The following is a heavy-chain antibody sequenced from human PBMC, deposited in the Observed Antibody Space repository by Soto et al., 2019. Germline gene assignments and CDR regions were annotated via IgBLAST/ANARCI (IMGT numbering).Heavy chain of an antibody. Sequence: SETLSLTCTVSGGSISSYYWSWIRQPPGKGLEWIGYIYYSGSTNYNPSLKSRVTISVDTSKNQFSLKLSSVTAADTAVYYCARELAVAGHYFDYWGQGTLVTVSS. V-gene: IGHV4-59*12. CDR1: GGSISSYY. D-gene: IGHD6-19*01. J-gene: IGHJ4*02. CDR2: IYYSGST. CDR3: ARELAVAGHYFDY.